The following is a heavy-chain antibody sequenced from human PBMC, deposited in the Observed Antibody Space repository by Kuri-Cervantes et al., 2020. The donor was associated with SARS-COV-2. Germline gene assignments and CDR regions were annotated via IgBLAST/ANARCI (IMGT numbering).Heavy chain of an antibody. V-gene: IGHV3-53*01. Sequence: GESLKISCAASGFTVSSNYMSWVRQAPGKGLEWVSIIYTGGTTHYADSVKGRFTISRDNAKNSLYLQMNSLRAEDTAVYHCARERMTPLSKYPYYFDYWGQGTLVTVSS. CDR2: IYTGGTT. CDR3: ARERMTPLSKYPYYFDY. D-gene: IGHD2-2*02. CDR1: GFTVSSNY. J-gene: IGHJ4*02.